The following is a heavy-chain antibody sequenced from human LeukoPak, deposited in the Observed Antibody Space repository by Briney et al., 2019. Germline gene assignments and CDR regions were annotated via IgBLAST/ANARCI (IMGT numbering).Heavy chain of an antibody. V-gene: IGHV3-48*02. J-gene: IGHJ4*02. CDR1: GFTFSTYS. Sequence: PGGSLRLSCAASGFTFSTYSMNWVRQAPGKGLEWVSYISSGGSTIYYADSVKGRFTISRGNAKNSLYLQMNSLRDEDTAVYYCATSNSLDHWGQGTLVTVSS. CDR2: ISSGGSTI. D-gene: IGHD4-23*01. CDR3: ATSNSLDH.